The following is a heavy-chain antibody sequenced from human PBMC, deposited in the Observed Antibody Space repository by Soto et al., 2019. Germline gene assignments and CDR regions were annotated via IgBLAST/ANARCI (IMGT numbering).Heavy chain of an antibody. V-gene: IGHV3-43*01. CDR2: ISWDGGST. CDR1: GFTFDDYT. D-gene: IGHD4-17*01. CDR3: AKDRRNDYGGNSDAFDS. J-gene: IGHJ3*02. Sequence: GGSLRLSCAASGFTFDDYTMHWVRQAPGKGLEWVSLISWDGGSTYYADSVKGRFTISRDNSKNSLYLQMNSLRTEDTALYYCAKDRRNDYGGNSDAFDSWGQGITVTVSS.